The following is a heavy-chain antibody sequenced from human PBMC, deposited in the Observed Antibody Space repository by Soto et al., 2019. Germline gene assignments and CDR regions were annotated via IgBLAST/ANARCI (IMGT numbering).Heavy chain of an antibody. CDR1: GGSISSYY. CDR3: ARGTITMVRGVIITPPHY. Sequence: SETLSLTCTVSGGSISSYYWSWIRQPPGKGLEWIGYIYYSGSTNYNPSLKSRVTISVDTSKNQFSLKLSSVTAADTAVYYCARGTITMVRGVIITPPHYWGQGTLVTVSS. CDR2: IYYSGST. V-gene: IGHV4-59*12. J-gene: IGHJ4*02. D-gene: IGHD3-10*01.